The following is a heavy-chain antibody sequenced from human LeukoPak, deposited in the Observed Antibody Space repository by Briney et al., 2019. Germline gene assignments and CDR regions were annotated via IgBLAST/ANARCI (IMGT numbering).Heavy chain of an antibody. CDR1: GFTFSRYS. J-gene: IGHJ3*02. CDR3: ARDPGPPGFFYGDYGGDAFDI. Sequence: PGGSLRLSCAASGFTFSRYSMHWVRQAPGKGLVWVSHIHSDGSSTSYADSVKGRFTISRDNSKNTLYLQMNSLRAEDTAVYYCARDPGPPGFFYGDYGGDAFDIWGQGTMVTVSS. CDR2: IHSDGSST. V-gene: IGHV3-74*01. D-gene: IGHD4-17*01.